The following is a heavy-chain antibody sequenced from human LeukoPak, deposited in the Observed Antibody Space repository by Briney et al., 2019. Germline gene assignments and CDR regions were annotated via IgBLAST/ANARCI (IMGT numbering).Heavy chain of an antibody. V-gene: IGHV3-21*04. CDR1: GFTFSSYR. J-gene: IGHJ4*02. Sequence: GGSLRLSCAASGFTFSSYRMNWVRQAPGKGLEWVSSISSSSSYIYYADSVKGRFTISRDNAKNSLYLQMNSLRAEDTAVYYCARTSSYGYIVRGVIVNYWGQGTLVTVSS. CDR3: ARTSSYGYIVRGVIVNY. CDR2: ISSSSSYI. D-gene: IGHD3-10*01.